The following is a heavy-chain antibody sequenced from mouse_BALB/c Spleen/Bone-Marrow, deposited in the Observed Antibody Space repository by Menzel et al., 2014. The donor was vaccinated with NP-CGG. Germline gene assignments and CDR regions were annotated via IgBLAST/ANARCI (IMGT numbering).Heavy chain of an antibody. J-gene: IGHJ4*01. Sequence: DLVKPGASVKLSCKASGYTFTSYWINWIKQRPGQGLEWIGRIAPGSGSTYYNEMFKGKATLTVDTSSSIAYIQLSSLSSEDSAVYFGARCPIYYGNYGAMDYWGQGTSVTVSS. D-gene: IGHD2-1*01. CDR3: ARCPIYYGNYGAMDY. CDR1: GYTFTSYW. CDR2: IAPGSGST. V-gene: IGHV1S41*01.